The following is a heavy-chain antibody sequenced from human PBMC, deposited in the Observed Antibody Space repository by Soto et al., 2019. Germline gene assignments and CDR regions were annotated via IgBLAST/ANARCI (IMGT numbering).Heavy chain of an antibody. CDR3: ARAPPPGRYFDWLPAYYFDY. V-gene: IGHV1-69*06. D-gene: IGHD3-9*01. CDR2: IIPIFGTA. Sequence: GASVKVSCKASGGTFSSYAISWVRQAPGQGLEWMGGIIPIFGTANYAQKFQGRVTITADKSTSTAYMELSSLRSEDTAVYYCARAPPPGRYFDWLPAYYFDYWGQGTLVTVSS. CDR1: GGTFSSYA. J-gene: IGHJ4*02.